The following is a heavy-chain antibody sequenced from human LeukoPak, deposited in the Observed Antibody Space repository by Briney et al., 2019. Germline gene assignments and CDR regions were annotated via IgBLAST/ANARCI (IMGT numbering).Heavy chain of an antibody. V-gene: IGHV4-59*01. CDR1: GGSISSYY. D-gene: IGHD3-22*01. CDR2: IYYSGST. CDR3: ARDSDYYDSSGYYFDY. Sequence: SETLSLTCTVSGGSISSYYWSWIRQPPGKGLQWIGYIYYSGSTNYNPSLKSRATISVDTSKNQFSLKLSSVTAADTAVYYCARDSDYYDSSGYYFDYWGQGTLVTVSS. J-gene: IGHJ4*02.